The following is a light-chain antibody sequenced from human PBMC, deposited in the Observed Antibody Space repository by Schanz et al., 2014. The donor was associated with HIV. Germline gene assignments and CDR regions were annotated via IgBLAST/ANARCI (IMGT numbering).Light chain of an antibody. CDR1: NSDVGGYDY. V-gene: IGLV2-11*01. J-gene: IGLJ3*02. CDR3: NSYTSSSTWV. Sequence: QSALTQPRSVSGSPGQSVTISCTGTNSDVGGYDYVSWYQQYPGKAPKLMIYDGYKRPSGVPDRFSGSKSGNTASLTISGLQADDEADYYCNSYTSSSTWVFGGGTKLTVL. CDR2: DGY.